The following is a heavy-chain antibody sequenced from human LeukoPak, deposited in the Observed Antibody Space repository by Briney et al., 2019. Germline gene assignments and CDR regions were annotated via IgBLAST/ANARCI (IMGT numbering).Heavy chain of an antibody. CDR3: ARPYYYYVDV. Sequence: PSETLSLTCAVYGGSFSGYYWSWIRQPPGKGLEWIGEICHSGSTNYNPSLQSRVTISVDKSKNQFSLKLTSVTAADTAVYYCARPYYYYVDVWGKGTTVTVSS. J-gene: IGHJ6*03. CDR1: GGSFSGYY. CDR2: ICHSGST. V-gene: IGHV4-34*01.